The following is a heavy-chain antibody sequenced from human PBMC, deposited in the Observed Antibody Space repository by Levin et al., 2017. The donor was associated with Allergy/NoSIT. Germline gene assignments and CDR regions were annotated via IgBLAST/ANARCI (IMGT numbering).Heavy chain of an antibody. V-gene: IGHV3-7*01. CDR2: IKQDGSEK. D-gene: IGHD1-26*01. CDR1: GFIFSNYW. CDR3: ARVRGATTARFDS. J-gene: IGHJ4*02. Sequence: LSLTCAASGFIFSNYWMSWVRQAPGKGLEWVANIKQDGSEKYYVDSVKGRFTISRDSAKNLLYLQMNSLRAEDTAVYYCARVRGATTARFDSWGQGTLVTVSS.